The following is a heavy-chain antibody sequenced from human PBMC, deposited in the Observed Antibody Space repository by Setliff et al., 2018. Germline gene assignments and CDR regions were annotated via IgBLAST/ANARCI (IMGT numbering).Heavy chain of an antibody. Sequence: GGSLRLSCAASGFTFSSYTMNWVRQAPGKGLEWVSAISGSGGSTYYADSVKGRFTISRDNSKNTLYLQMNSLRAEDTAVYYCAGCGYGQYYAMDVWGQGTTVTVSS. CDR3: AGCGYGQYYAMDV. CDR1: GFTFSSYT. CDR2: ISGSGGST. V-gene: IGHV3-23*01. D-gene: IGHD5-12*01. J-gene: IGHJ6*02.